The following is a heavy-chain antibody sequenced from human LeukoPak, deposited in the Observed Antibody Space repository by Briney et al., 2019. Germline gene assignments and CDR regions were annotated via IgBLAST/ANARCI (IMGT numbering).Heavy chain of an antibody. J-gene: IGHJ3*02. Sequence: SETLSLTCAVYGGSFSSYYWSWIRQPPGKGLEWFGEIYHSGSTNYNPSLETRHTISRDTSKNQFSLMMRCVTAAHTAVSHCGRGRRRGWGRGACAFDIWGHGQWSPSLQ. D-gene: IGHD3-10*01. CDR1: GGSFSSYY. CDR2: IYHSGST. CDR3: GRGRRRGWGRGACAFDI. V-gene: IGHV4-34*01.